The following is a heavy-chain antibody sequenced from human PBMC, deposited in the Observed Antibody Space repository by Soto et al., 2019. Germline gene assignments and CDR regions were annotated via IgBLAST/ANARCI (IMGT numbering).Heavy chain of an antibody. Sequence: PSETLSLTCAVYGGSSSGYYWSWFRQPPGKGLEWIGSIYYRGNAYYNPSLQTRVTISLDKSKSQFSLKLNSVTAADSAVYFCARLEGLATISYYFDFWGPGALVTVSS. J-gene: IGHJ4*02. CDR1: GGSSSGYY. V-gene: IGHV4-34*01. D-gene: IGHD3-9*01. CDR2: IYYRGNA. CDR3: ARLEGLATISYYFDF.